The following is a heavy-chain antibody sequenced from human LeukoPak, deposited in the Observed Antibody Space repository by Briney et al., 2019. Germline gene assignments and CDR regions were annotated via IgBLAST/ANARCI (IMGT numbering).Heavy chain of an antibody. D-gene: IGHD3-22*01. CDR1: GFTFNTYW. CDR3: ARDYSGYYSPFDS. CDR2: ISSDGIAT. J-gene: IGHJ5*01. Sequence: PGGSLRLSCAASGFTFNTYWIHWVRHAPGKGLVWVSRISSDGIATAYAESVKGRFTISRDNAKNTLYLQMSSLRVDDTGLYYCARDYSGYYSPFDSWGQGTLVTVSS. V-gene: IGHV3-74*01.